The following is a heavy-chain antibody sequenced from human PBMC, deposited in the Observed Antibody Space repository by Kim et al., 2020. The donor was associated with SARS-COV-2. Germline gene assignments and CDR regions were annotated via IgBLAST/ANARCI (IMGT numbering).Heavy chain of an antibody. Sequence: GGSLRLSCAVSGFTFDDYAMHWVRQAPGKGLEWVSGISWNSGSIGYADSVKGRFTISRDNAKNSLYLQMNSLRAEDTALYYCAKDMIEDYGDYGLDYWGQGTLVTVSS. CDR1: GFTFDDYA. J-gene: IGHJ4*02. CDR3: AKDMIEDYGDYGLDY. V-gene: IGHV3-9*01. CDR2: ISWNSGSI. D-gene: IGHD4-17*01.